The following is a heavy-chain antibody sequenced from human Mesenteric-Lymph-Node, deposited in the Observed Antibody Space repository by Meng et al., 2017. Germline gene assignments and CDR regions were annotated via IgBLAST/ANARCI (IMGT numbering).Heavy chain of an antibody. J-gene: IGHJ6*02. Sequence: ASVKVSCKASGYTFTSYDINWVRQATGQGLEWMGWINPNSGGTNYAQKFQGRVTMTRDTSISTAYMELSRLRSDDTVVYYCAQILIAAAGHYGMDVWGQGTTVTVSS. CDR2: INPNSGGT. D-gene: IGHD6-13*01. V-gene: IGHV1-2*02. CDR1: GYTFTSYD. CDR3: AQILIAAAGHYGMDV.